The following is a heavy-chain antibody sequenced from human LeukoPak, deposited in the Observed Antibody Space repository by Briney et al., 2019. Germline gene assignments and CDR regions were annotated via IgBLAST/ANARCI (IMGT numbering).Heavy chain of an antibody. CDR1: GASFSDYY. V-gene: IGHV4-59*01. D-gene: IGHD2-15*01. CDR3: ARAVRIGGYFDY. CDR2: IYYTGST. Sequence: SETLSLTCTVSGASFSDYYWTWIRQPPGKGLEWIGYIYYTGSTNYNPSLKGRVTISVDTSKNQFSLKLTYVTAADTAVYYCARAVRIGGYFDYWGQGPLVTVSS. J-gene: IGHJ4*02.